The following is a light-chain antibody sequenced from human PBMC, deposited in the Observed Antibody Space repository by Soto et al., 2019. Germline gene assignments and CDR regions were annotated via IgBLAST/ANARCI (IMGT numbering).Light chain of an antibody. CDR2: AAS. CDR3: QQYNIYPLT. Sequence: DVQMTQSPASLSASVGDRVTITCRASQDINSWLAWYQQKPEKDPKSLIHAASSLQPGVPSRFSGSGSGTDFTLTISSLQPEDYATYYCQQYNIYPLTFGGGTKVEIK. CDR1: QDINSW. J-gene: IGKJ4*01. V-gene: IGKV1D-16*01.